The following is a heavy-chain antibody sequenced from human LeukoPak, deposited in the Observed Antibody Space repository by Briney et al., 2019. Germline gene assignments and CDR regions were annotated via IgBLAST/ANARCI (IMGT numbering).Heavy chain of an antibody. V-gene: IGHV4-59*08. CDR3: ARGYRPPSSGFDY. J-gene: IGHJ4*02. D-gene: IGHD6-19*01. Sequence: SETLSLTCTVSGDSISSYYWSWIRQPPGGGLEWIGHISYSGTTNYNPSLNSRVAISIDTSRNQFSLNLNSVTASDTAVYYCARGYRPPSSGFDYWGQGTPVTVSS. CDR1: GDSISSYY. CDR2: ISYSGTT.